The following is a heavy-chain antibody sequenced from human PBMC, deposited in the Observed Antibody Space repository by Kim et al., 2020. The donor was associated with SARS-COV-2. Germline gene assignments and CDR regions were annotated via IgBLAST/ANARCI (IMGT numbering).Heavy chain of an antibody. CDR1: GFTFDTYA. V-gene: IGHV3-23*01. CDR3: AKMVIMDGYHYFYYYAMDV. Sequence: GGSLRLSCVASGFTFDTYAMSWVRQAPGKGLEWVAVISGGARNKFYADSVRGRFTISRDNSNNMLYLQMNSLRDEDTAIYYCAKMVIMDGYHYFYYYAMDVWGQGTTVTVSS. J-gene: IGHJ6*02. D-gene: IGHD2-21*01. CDR2: ISGGARNK.